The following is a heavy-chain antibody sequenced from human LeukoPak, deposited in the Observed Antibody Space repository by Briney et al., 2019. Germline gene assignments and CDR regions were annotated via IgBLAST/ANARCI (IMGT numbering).Heavy chain of an antibody. V-gene: IGHV1-2*06. CDR2: TNPNSGGT. CDR1: GYTFTGYY. CDR3: ARDQYYGSGSFDY. J-gene: IGHJ4*02. Sequence: ASVKVSCKASGYTFTGYYMHWVRQAPGQGLEWMGRTNPNSGGTNYAQKFQGRVTMTRDTSISTAYMELSRLRSDDTAVYYCARDQYYGSGSFDYWGQGTLVAVSS. D-gene: IGHD3-10*01.